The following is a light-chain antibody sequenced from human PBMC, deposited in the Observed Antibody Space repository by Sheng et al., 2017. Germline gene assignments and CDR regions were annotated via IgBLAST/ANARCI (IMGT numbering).Light chain of an antibody. V-gene: IGKV3-20*01. J-gene: IGKJ1*01. CDR1: QSLSSTY. CDR3: HQFVAHLQT. Sequence: EIVLTQSPGTLSLSPGERATLSCRASQSLSSTYLAWYQHKPGQAPRLLIYGASSRATGIPDRFSGSGSGTDFTLTISRLEPEDFAVYFCHQFVAHLQTFGQGPRWKSN. CDR2: GAS.